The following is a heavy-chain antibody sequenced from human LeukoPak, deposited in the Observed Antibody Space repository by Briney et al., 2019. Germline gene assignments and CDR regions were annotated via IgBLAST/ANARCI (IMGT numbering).Heavy chain of an antibody. CDR1: GFTFSTYS. CDR3: ARSNLNDY. V-gene: IGHV3-21*01. Sequence: TGGSLRLPCAASGFTFSTYSMHWVRQAPGKGLVWVSAITSSSSNIYYADSVKGRFTISRDNAKDSLYLQMNSLRAEDTAVYYCARSNLNDYWGQGTLVTVSS. D-gene: IGHD2/OR15-2a*01. CDR2: ITSSSSNI. J-gene: IGHJ4*02.